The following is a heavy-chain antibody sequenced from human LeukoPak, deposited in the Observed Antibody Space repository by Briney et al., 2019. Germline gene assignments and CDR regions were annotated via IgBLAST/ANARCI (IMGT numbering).Heavy chain of an antibody. CDR3: ARDGPGGSFDPYYFDY. D-gene: IGHD1-26*01. J-gene: IGHJ4*02. Sequence: GASVTLSRKSSGYAFTVYYLHWVRLAPGPGLGLVGWINPNSGGTNYAQKFQGRVTMTRDTSISTAYMELSRLRSDDTAVYYCARDGPGGSFDPYYFDYWGQGTLVTVSS. CDR1: GYAFTVYY. V-gene: IGHV1-2*02. CDR2: INPNSGGT.